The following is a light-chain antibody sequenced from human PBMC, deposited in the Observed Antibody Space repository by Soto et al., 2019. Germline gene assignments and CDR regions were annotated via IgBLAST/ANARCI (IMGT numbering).Light chain of an antibody. CDR2: LNSDGSH. J-gene: IGLJ3*02. CDR3: QTWGTGHWV. CDR1: SGHNTYA. Sequence: QLVLTQSPSASASLGASVKLTCTLSSGHNTYAIAWHQQQPEKGPRYLLKLNSDGSHTKGDGVPDRFSGFSSGAERYLTISSLQSEDEGDYYCQTWGTGHWVFGGGTKLTVL. V-gene: IGLV4-69*01.